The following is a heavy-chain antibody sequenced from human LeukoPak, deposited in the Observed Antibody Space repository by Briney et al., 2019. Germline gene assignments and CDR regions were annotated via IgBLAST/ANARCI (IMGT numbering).Heavy chain of an antibody. Sequence: PEGSLRLSCAASGFTFSSYAMSWVRQAPGKGLEWVSAISGSGGSTYYADSVKGRFTISRDNSKNTLYLQMNSLRAEDTAVYYCAKDSPDTAMGYYYYYGMDVWGQGTTVTVSS. CDR1: GFTFSSYA. V-gene: IGHV3-23*01. CDR3: AKDSPDTAMGYYYYYGMDV. D-gene: IGHD5-18*01. CDR2: ISGSGGST. J-gene: IGHJ6*02.